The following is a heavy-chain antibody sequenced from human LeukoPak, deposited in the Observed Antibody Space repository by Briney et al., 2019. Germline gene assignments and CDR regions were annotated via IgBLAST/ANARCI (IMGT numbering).Heavy chain of an antibody. CDR1: GGTFSSYA. CDR3: ARLYLPATRFDY. Sequence: ASVKVSCKASGGTFSSYAISWVRQAPGQGLEWMGGIIPVFGTPKYAQKFQGRVTITADESTSTANMELSSLRSEDTAVYYCARLYLPATRFDYWGQGTLVTVSS. CDR2: IIPVFGTP. V-gene: IGHV1-69*13. D-gene: IGHD5-24*01. J-gene: IGHJ4*02.